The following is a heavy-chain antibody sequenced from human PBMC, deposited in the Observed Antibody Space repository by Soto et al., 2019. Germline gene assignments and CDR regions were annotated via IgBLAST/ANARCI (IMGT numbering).Heavy chain of an antibody. D-gene: IGHD3-10*01. J-gene: IGHJ6*03. V-gene: IGHV1-69*08. Sequence: QVQLVQSGPEVKKSGSSVKVSCKLSGGTFTSETISWVRQAPGQGLEWMGRIIPILGTGNYAQKFQGRITITEDKSTNTGYMELSSLTSEDTAVYFFAREEGSYNMGTFPFYYMDVWGNGTTVTV. CDR3: AREEGSYNMGTFPFYYMDV. CDR1: GGTFTSET. CDR2: IIPILGTG.